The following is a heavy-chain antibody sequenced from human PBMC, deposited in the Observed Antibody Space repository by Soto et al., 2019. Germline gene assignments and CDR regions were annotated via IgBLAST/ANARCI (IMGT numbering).Heavy chain of an antibody. CDR3: AIGVTTGTAYSFDI. D-gene: IGHD1-1*01. V-gene: IGHV4-34*01. Sequence: QVQLQQWGAGLLKPSETLSLTCAVYGGSFSGYYWSWIRQPPGKGLEWIGEINHSGSTNYNPSLKSRVTISVETSKNQFSLKLSSVTAADTAVYYCAIGVTTGTAYSFDIWGQGTMVTVSS. CDR2: INHSGST. J-gene: IGHJ3*02. CDR1: GGSFSGYY.